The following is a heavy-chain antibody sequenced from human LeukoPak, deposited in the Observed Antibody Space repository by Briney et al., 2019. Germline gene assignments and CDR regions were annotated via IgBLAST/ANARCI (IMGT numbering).Heavy chain of an antibody. V-gene: IGHV3-7*01. CDR3: ARARRDGYNSLRY. Sequence: GGSLRLSCAASGFTFSSYWMSWVRRAPGKGLEWVANIKQDGSEKYYVDSVKGRFTISRDNAKNSLYLQMNSLRAEDTAVYYCARARRDGYNSLRYWGQGTLVTVSS. D-gene: IGHD5-24*01. CDR2: IKQDGSEK. CDR1: GFTFSSYW. J-gene: IGHJ4*02.